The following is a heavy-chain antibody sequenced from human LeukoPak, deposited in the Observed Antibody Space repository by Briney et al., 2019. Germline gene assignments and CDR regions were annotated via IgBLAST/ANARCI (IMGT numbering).Heavy chain of an antibody. CDR3: ARRYYYGSGSYSPTF. D-gene: IGHD3-10*01. J-gene: IGHJ4*02. CDR2: INHSGST. Sequence: SETLSLTCAVSGGSFSGYYWSWIRQPPGKGLEWIGEINHSGSTNYNPSLKSRVTISVDTSKNQFSLKLSSVTAADTAVYYCARRYYYGSGSYSPTFWGQGTLVTVSS. CDR1: GGSFSGYY. V-gene: IGHV4-34*01.